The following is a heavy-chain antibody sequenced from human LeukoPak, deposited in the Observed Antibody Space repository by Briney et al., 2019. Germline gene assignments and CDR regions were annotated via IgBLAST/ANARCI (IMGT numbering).Heavy chain of an antibody. CDR3: ARHDDSSGYWDAFDI. Sequence: RASVKVSCKASGYTFTGYYMFWVRQAPGQGLEWMGWINPNSGGTKYAQKFQGRVTMTRDTSINTAYMELSRLRSDDTAVYYCARHDDSSGYWDAFDIWGQGTMVSVSS. V-gene: IGHV1-2*02. CDR1: GYTFTGYY. CDR2: INPNSGGT. D-gene: IGHD3-22*01. J-gene: IGHJ3*02.